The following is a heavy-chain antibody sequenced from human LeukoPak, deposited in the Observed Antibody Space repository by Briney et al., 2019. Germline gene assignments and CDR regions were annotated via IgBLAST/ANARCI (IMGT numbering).Heavy chain of an antibody. CDR1: EYRFTDKY. Sequence: ASVKVSCKASEYRFTDKYMHWVRQAPGQGLEWMGRINPNSGGTNYAQKFQGRVTMTTDTSMGTAYMELSRLTSDDAAVYYCARAGGRSWFDPWGQGTLVTVSS. CDR2: INPNSGGT. J-gene: IGHJ5*02. V-gene: IGHV1-2*02. CDR3: ARAGGRSWFDP.